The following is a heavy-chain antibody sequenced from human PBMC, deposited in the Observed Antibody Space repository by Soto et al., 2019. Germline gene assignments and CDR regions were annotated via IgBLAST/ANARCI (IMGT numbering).Heavy chain of an antibody. V-gene: IGHV1-69*04. CDR1: VGTFSSYT. CDR2: IIPILGIA. CDR3: ARDRSYSSGSFSSDY. J-gene: IGHJ4*02. Sequence: TVKDSCKASVGTFSSYTISWVRQAPGQGLEWMGRIIPILGIANYAQKFQGRVTITADKSTSTAYMELSSLRSEDTAVYYCARDRSYSSGSFSSDYWGQGTLVTVSS. D-gene: IGHD6-19*01.